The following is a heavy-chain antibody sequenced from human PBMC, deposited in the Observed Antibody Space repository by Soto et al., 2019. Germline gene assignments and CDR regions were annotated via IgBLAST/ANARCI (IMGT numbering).Heavy chain of an antibody. D-gene: IGHD3-3*01. CDR3: AKGGNSWSGYSPH. J-gene: IGHJ4*02. CDR1: GFGFSHYV. V-gene: IGHV3-23*01. Sequence: EVQLLESGGGLVQPGGSLRLSCAASGFGFSHYVMNWVRQAPGKGLEWVSGISATAVSSYSADSVKGRFTISRDNSQNMLFLQMNSLTPEDTAVYYCAKGGNSWSGYSPHWGQGTLVTVSS. CDR2: ISATAVSS.